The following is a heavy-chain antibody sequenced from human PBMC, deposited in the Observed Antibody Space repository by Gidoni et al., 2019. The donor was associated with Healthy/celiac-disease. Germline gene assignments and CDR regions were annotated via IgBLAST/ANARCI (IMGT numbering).Heavy chain of an antibody. J-gene: IGHJ5*02. CDR1: VGSISSGDYY. CDR2: IYYSGST. D-gene: IGHD3-16*01. V-gene: IGHV4-30-4*01. Sequence: QVQLQESGPGLVKPPQTLSLTCTLSVGSISSGDYYLSWIRQPPGKGLEWIGYIYYSGSTYYNPSLKSRVTISVDTSKNRFSLKLSSVTAADTAVYYCAREFVDARGYWFDPWGQGTLVTVSS. CDR3: AREFVDARGYWFDP.